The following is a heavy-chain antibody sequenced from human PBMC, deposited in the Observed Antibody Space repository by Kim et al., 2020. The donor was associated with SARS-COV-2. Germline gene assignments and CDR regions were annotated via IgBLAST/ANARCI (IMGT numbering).Heavy chain of an antibody. J-gene: IGHJ4*02. Sequence: SVKGRFTISRDNSKNTLYLQMNSLRAEDTAVYYCAKTYGSGSYYNFYFDYWGQGTLVTVSS. CDR3: AKTYGSGSYYNFYFDY. V-gene: IGHV3-23*01. D-gene: IGHD3-10*01.